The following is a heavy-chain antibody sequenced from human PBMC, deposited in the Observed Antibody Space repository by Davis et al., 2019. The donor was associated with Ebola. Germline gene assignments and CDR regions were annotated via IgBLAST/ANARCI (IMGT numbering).Heavy chain of an antibody. CDR1: GFTVSSNY. D-gene: IGHD3-3*01. Sequence: PGGSLRLSCAASGFTVSSNYMSWVRQAPGKGLEWVSVIYSGGSTYYADSVKGRFTISRDNSKNTLYLQMNSLRAEDTAAYYCARGTIFDYYYYMDVWGKGTTVTVSS. CDR3: ARGTIFDYYYYMDV. J-gene: IGHJ6*03. CDR2: IYSGGST. V-gene: IGHV3-66*01.